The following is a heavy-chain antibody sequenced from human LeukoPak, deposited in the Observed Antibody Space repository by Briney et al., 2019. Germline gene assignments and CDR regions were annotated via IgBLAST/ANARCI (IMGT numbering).Heavy chain of an antibody. Sequence: GGSLRLSCAATGFPFYGYWMTWLRQAPGKGLEWVANIKHDESETNYADSVKGRFTISRDNAKNPLYLQMDSLRVEDTAVYYCARDWIDRGTFDPWGQGTLVTVSS. J-gene: IGHJ5*02. CDR1: GFPFYGYW. CDR3: ARDWIDRGTFDP. V-gene: IGHV3-7*01. CDR2: IKHDESET. D-gene: IGHD2-2*03.